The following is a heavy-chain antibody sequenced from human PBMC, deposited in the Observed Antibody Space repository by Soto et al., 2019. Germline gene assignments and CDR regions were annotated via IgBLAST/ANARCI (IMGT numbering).Heavy chain of an antibody. CDR1: GGTFSTYS. J-gene: IGHJ3*02. CDR3: TIGSWSGEVFDI. CDR2: IIPMLGVR. Sequence: QVQLVQSGAEVKKPGSSVKVSCKDSGGTFSTYSMFWVRQAPGQGLEWMGRIIPMLGVRNYAQRFEDRVTIIADKSTATVHMELSSLRSEDTALYYCTIGSWSGEVFDIWGQGTMVTVSS. V-gene: IGHV1-69*02. D-gene: IGHD2-21*01.